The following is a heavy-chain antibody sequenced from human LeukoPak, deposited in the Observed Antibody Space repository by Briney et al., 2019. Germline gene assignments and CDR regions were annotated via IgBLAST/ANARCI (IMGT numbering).Heavy chain of an antibody. CDR1: GFTFSTYW. D-gene: IGHD1-1*01. V-gene: IGHV3-7*04. CDR3: ARDSPGYLAYDS. J-gene: IGHJ4*02. Sequence: GGSLRLSCAASGFTFSTYWMTWVRQAPGKGPEWVANIKEDGRATYYADSVKGRFTISRDNAKKSLYLQMNSLRAEDTAVYYCARDSPGYLAYDSWGQGTLVTVSS. CDR2: IKEDGRAT.